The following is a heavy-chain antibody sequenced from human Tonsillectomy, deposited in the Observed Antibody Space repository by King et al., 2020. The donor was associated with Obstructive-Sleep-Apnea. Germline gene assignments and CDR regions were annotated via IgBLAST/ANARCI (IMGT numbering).Heavy chain of an antibody. CDR1: GGSISSGDYY. V-gene: IGHV4-31*03. CDR2: IYYSGST. D-gene: IGHD3-10*01. Sequence: QLQESGPRLVKPSQTLSVTCTVSGGSISSGDYYWSWIRQHPGKGLEWIGYIYYSGSTNYNPSLKSRVTISVDTSKNQFSLKLSSVTAADTAVYYCARAPMVRGIIRWFDPWGQGTLVTVSS. J-gene: IGHJ5*02. CDR3: ARAPMVRGIIRWFDP.